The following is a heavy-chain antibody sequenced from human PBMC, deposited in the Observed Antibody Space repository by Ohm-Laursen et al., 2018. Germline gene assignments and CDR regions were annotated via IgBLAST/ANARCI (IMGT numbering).Heavy chain of an antibody. J-gene: IGHJ4*02. CDR2: IYNGGNT. D-gene: IGHD6-19*01. Sequence: SLRLSCAASGFSVSNNYMNWVRQAPGKGLEWVSVIYNGGNTYYAASVKGRFTISRDNSKNMLYLQMNSLRAEDTAVYYCLIAVTGTSKDYWGQGTLVTVSS. CDR1: GFSVSNNY. V-gene: IGHV3-53*01. CDR3: LIAVTGTSKDY.